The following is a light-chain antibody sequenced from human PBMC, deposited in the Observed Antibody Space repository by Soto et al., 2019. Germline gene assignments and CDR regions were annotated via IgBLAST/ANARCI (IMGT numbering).Light chain of an antibody. CDR1: QSVSATY. CDR2: AAS. J-gene: IGKJ4*01. Sequence: FVLTQSPGTLSLSPGERATLSCRASQSVSATYLAWYQQKPGQAPRLLIYAASSRATGVPDRFSGSGSGTDFTLTISRLEPEDFAVYYCQHYVTSPLTFGGGTKVDIK. V-gene: IGKV3-20*01. CDR3: QHYVTSPLT.